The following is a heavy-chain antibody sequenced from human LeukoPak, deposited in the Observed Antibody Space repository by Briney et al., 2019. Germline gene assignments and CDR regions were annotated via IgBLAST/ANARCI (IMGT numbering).Heavy chain of an antibody. D-gene: IGHD5-24*01. Sequence: GGSLRLSCAASGFIFTNYFMSWVRQAPGKGLEWVASIKHDGSEKYYVDSVRGRFTISRDNTKNSLYLQMSSLRAEDTAVYYCAREGYGDGYNFGVWGPGTTVIVSS. V-gene: IGHV3-7*01. CDR3: AREGYGDGYNFGV. CDR2: IKHDGSEK. J-gene: IGHJ6*02. CDR1: GFIFTNYF.